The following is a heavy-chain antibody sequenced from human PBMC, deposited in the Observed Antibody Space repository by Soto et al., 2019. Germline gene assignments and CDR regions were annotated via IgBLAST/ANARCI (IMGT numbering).Heavy chain of an antibody. CDR2: IKQDGNEK. J-gene: IGHJ4*02. D-gene: IGHD6-19*01. CDR3: AIGHWLGK. Sequence: GGSLRLSCAASGFTVSSKYMTWVRQAPGKGLEWVATIKQDGNEKYYVDSVKGRFTISRDNAKNSLYLQLNALRAEDTAVYYCAIGHWLGKWGQGTLVTVSS. V-gene: IGHV3-7*01. CDR1: GFTVSSKY.